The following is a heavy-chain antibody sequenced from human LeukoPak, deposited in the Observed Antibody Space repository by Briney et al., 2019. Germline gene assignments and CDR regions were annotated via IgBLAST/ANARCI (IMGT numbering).Heavy chain of an antibody. Sequence: GGSLRLSCAASGFTFSSYAMSWVRQAPGKGLEWVSAISGSGGSTYYADSVKGRFTISRDNSKNTLYLQMNSLRAEDTAVCYCAKGQWQLDYFDYWGQGTLVTVSS. V-gene: IGHV3-23*01. CDR1: GFTFSSYA. D-gene: IGHD6-19*01. CDR2: ISGSGGST. CDR3: AKGQWQLDYFDY. J-gene: IGHJ4*02.